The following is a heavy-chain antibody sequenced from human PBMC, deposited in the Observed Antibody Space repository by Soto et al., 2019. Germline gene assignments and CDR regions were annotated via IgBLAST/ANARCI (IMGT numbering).Heavy chain of an antibody. CDR1: GFTFSSYA. Sequence: EVQLLESGGGLVQPGGSLRLSCAASGFTFSSYAMSWVRQAPGKGLEWVSVISGRGGSTYYADSVKCRFTISRDNSKNTLYLQMNSLRAEDTAIYYCAKVRDSSGFDAVDIWGQGTMVTVSS. CDR2: ISGRGGST. D-gene: IGHD3-22*01. V-gene: IGHV3-23*01. CDR3: AKVRDSSGFDAVDI. J-gene: IGHJ3*02.